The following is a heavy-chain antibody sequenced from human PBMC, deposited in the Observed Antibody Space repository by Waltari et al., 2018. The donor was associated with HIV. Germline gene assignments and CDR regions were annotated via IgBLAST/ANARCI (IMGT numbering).Heavy chain of an antibody. Sequence: QVQLVQSGAEVKKPGASVKVSCKASGYTFTSYGISWVRQAPGQGSGWMGWISAYNGNTNYAQKLQGRVTMTTDTSTSTAYMELRSLRSDDTAVYYCARDLGSSSWGSWYYYYYGMDVWGQGTTVTVSS. D-gene: IGHD6-6*01. V-gene: IGHV1-18*01. CDR1: GYTFTSYG. J-gene: IGHJ6*02. CDR3: ARDLGSSSWGSWYYYYYGMDV. CDR2: ISAYNGNT.